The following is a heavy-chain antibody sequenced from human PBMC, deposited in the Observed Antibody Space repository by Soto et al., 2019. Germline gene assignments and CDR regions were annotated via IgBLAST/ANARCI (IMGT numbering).Heavy chain of an antibody. V-gene: IGHV4-34*01. CDR2: ITHSGST. Sequence: SETLSLTCAVYGEALSNYYWSWIRQPPGKGLEWVGEITHSGSTNYNPSLESRVTISADTSKNQFSMKMRSVTAADTAVYYCTRRGAARPWLWGQGTPVTVSS. CDR3: TRRGAARPWL. CDR1: GEALSNYY. J-gene: IGHJ4*02. D-gene: IGHD6-6*01.